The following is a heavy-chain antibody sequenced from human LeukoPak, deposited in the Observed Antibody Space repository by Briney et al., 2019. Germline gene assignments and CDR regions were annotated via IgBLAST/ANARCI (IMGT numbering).Heavy chain of an antibody. V-gene: IGHV4-4*07. Sequence: SETLSLTCTVSGGSISSYYWSWIRQPAGKGLEWIGRIYTSGSTNYNPSLKSRVTMSVDTSKNQFSLKLSSVTAADTAVYYCARDKCSGGNCYSDPWGQGTLVTVSS. CDR3: ARDKCSGGNCYSDP. D-gene: IGHD2-15*01. J-gene: IGHJ5*02. CDR2: IYTSGST. CDR1: GGSISSYY.